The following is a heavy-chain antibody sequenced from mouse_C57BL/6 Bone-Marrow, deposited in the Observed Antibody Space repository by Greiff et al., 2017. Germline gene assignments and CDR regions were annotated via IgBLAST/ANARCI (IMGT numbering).Heavy chain of an antibody. J-gene: IGHJ2*01. CDR3: ERQGCDYGSSCDY. V-gene: IGHV5-6*01. CDR1: GFTFSSYG. CDR2: ISSGGSYT. Sequence: EVQLVESGGDLVKPGGSLKLSCAASGFTFSSYGMSWVRQTPDKRLEWVATISSGGSYTYYPDSVKGRFTISRDNAKNTLYLQMSSLKSEDTAMYYCERQGCDYGSSCDYWGQGTTLTVSS. D-gene: IGHD1-1*01.